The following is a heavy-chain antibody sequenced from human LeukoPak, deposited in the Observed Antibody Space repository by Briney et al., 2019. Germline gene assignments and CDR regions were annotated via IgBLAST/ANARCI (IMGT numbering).Heavy chain of an antibody. J-gene: IGHJ5*02. CDR2: IKPNSGGT. V-gene: IGHV1-2*02. CDR1: GYTFTGYY. Sequence: GASVKVSCKASGYTFTGYYMHWVRQAPGQGLEWMGWIKPNSGGTNNAQKFQGRVTMTRDTSISTAYMELSRLRSDDTAVYYCARGGPYYYDSSGHNWFDPWGQGTLVTVSS. D-gene: IGHD3-22*01. CDR3: ARGGPYYYDSSGHNWFDP.